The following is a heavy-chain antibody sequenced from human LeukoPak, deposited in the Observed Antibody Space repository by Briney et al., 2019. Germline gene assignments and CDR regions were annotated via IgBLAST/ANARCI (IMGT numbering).Heavy chain of an antibody. CDR1: GFTFSRYS. Sequence: GGSLRLSCAASGFTFSRYSMNWVRQAPGKGLEWVSGIGTTGDTHYPDSVKGRFTVSRENAKNSLYLQMNSLRAGDTAVYYCARGKRYSSSWFYNRFDPWGQGTLVTVSS. V-gene: IGHV3-13*01. D-gene: IGHD6-13*01. CDR3: ARGKRYSSSWFYNRFDP. J-gene: IGHJ5*02. CDR2: IGTTGDT.